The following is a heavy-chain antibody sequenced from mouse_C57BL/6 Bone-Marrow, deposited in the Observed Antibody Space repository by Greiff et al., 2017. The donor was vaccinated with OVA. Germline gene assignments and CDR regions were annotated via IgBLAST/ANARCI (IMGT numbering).Heavy chain of an antibody. CDR3: ARGMTTVVASDY. CDR1: GYAFTNYL. V-gene: IGHV1-54*01. Sequence: VQLQQSGAELVRPGTSVKVSCKASGYAFTNYLIEWVKQRPGQGLEWIGVINPGSGGTNYNEKFKGKATLTADKSSSTAYMQLSSLTSEDSAVYFCARGMTTVVASDYWGQGTTLTVSS. D-gene: IGHD1-1*01. CDR2: INPGSGGT. J-gene: IGHJ2*01.